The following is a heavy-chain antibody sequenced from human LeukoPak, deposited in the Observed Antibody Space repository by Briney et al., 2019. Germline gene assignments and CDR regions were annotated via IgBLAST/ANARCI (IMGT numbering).Heavy chain of an antibody. CDR2: IYYSGST. CDR3: ARYGTYYYDSSGYYVVD. J-gene: IGHJ4*02. D-gene: IGHD3-22*01. CDR1: GGSISSSSYY. V-gene: IGHV4-39*01. Sequence: PSETLSLTCTVSGGSISSSSYYWGWIRQPPGKGLEWIGSIYYSGSTYYNPPLKSRVTISVDTSKNQFSLKLSSVTAADTAVYYCARYGTYYYDSSGYYVVDWGQGTLVTVSS.